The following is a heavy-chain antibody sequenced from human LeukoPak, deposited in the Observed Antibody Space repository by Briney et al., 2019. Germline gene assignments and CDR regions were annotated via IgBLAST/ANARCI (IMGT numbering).Heavy chain of an antibody. D-gene: IGHD3-22*01. J-gene: IGHJ5*01. CDR1: GVSISSSNSY. CDR3: ARDRSYYSDTGADS. V-gene: IGHV4-39*07. CDR2: IYYSGST. Sequence: SETLSLTCTVSGVSISSSNSYWAWIRQPPGKGLEWIGTIYYSGSTYYNPSLKSRVTISVDTSKNQFSLRLSSVTAADTAVYYCARDRSYYSDTGADSWGQGILVIVSS.